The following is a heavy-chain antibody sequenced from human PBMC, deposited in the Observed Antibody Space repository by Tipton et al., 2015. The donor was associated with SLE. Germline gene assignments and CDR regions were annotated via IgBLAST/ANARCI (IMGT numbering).Heavy chain of an antibody. J-gene: IGHJ4*02. CDR1: GASFSGYY. CDR3: ARDWRDSGWYGGFDS. V-gene: IGHV4-59*01. CDR2: IHYSGTT. Sequence: TLSLTCAVYGASFSGYYWAWIRQPPRKGLEWIGYIHYSGTTNYNPSLKSRVTISMDTSKSQFSLKLNSVTAADTAVYYCARDWRDSGWYGGFDSWAQGTLVTVSS. D-gene: IGHD6-19*01.